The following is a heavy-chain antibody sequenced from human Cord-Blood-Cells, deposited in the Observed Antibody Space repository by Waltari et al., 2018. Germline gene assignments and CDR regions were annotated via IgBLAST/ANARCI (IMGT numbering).Heavy chain of an antibody. CDR2: IKKDGSGK. CDR1: GFTFSSYW. D-gene: IGHD6-19*01. CDR3: ARDRAVWTFDP. Sequence: EVQLVESGGGLVQPGGSLRLSCAASGFTFSSYWMSWVRQAPGKGLEWVANIKKDGSGKYYVDSVKGRFTIARDNAKNSLYLQMNSLRAEDTAVYYCARDRAVWTFDPWGQGTLVTVSS. V-gene: IGHV3-7*01. J-gene: IGHJ5*02.